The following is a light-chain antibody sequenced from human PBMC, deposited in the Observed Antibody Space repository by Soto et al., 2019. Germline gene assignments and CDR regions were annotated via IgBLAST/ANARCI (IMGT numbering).Light chain of an antibody. V-gene: IGKV3-15*01. CDR2: YAS. CDR3: QQYNNWPLT. CDR1: QSVSNN. J-gene: IGKJ4*01. Sequence: EIMMTQSPATLSVSPGERATLSCRASQSVSNNLAWYQQKPGQAPRLLIYYASTRATGIPARFSGSGSGTEFTLTISSLQSGDFALYYCQQYNNWPLTFGGGTKVEIK.